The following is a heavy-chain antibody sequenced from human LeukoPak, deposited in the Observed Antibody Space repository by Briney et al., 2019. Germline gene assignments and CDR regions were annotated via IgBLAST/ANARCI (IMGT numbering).Heavy chain of an antibody. D-gene: IGHD2-21*02. J-gene: IGHJ4*02. CDR3: ARYFCGGDCYSGYFDY. Sequence: SETLSLTCTVSGGSISSSSYYWGWIRQPPGKGLEWIGCIYYNGDTYYNPSLRSRVTISVDTSKNQFSLKLSSVTAADTAVYYCARYFCGGDCYSGYFDYWGQGTLVTVSS. CDR2: IYYNGDT. CDR1: GGSISSSSYY. V-gene: IGHV4-39*01.